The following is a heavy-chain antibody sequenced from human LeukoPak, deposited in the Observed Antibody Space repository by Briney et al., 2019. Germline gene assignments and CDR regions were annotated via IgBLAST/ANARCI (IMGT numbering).Heavy chain of an antibody. V-gene: IGHV1-2*06. Sequence: ASVKVSCKASGYTFTGYYMHWVRQAPGQGLEWMGRINPNSGGTNYAQKFQGRVTMTRDTSISTAYMALSRLRSDDTAVYYCARNPRYSSSWNFDYWGQGTLVTVSS. CDR2: INPNSGGT. CDR1: GYTFTGYY. CDR3: ARNPRYSSSWNFDY. J-gene: IGHJ4*02. D-gene: IGHD6-13*01.